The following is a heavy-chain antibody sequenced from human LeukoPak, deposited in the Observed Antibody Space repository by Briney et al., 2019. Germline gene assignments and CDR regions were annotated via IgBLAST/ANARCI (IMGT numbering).Heavy chain of an antibody. J-gene: IGHJ3*02. CDR3: ARGQNRQMIVVVIGFRRPPKYAFDI. CDR1: GGFFSGYY. Sequence: PSETVSLTCAVYGGFFSGYYWSWIRQPPGKWREWIGEINHSGSTNYNPSLKSRVTISVDTSKNQFSLKLSSVTAADTAVYYCARGQNRQMIVVVIGFRRPPKYAFDIWGQGTMVTVS. V-gene: IGHV4-34*01. D-gene: IGHD3-22*01. CDR2: INHSGST.